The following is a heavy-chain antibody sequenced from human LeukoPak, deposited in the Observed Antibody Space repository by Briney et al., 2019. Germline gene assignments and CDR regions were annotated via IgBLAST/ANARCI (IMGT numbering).Heavy chain of an antibody. J-gene: IGHJ5*02. CDR3: ATLSDVAVAGTGWFDP. CDR2: ISAYNGNT. CDR1: GYTFTSYG. Sequence: ASVKVSCKASGYTFTSYGISWVRQAPGQGLEWMGWISAYNGNTNYAQKFQGRVTMTEDTSTDTAYMELSSLRSEDTAVYYCATLSDVAVAGTGWFDPWGQGTLVTVSS. D-gene: IGHD6-19*01. V-gene: IGHV1-18*01.